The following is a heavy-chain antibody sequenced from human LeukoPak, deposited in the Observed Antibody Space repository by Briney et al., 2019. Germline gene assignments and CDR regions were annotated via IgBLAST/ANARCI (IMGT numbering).Heavy chain of an antibody. J-gene: IGHJ4*02. CDR2: ISSDGGKK. CDR3: ARDRAWDYLDS. V-gene: IGHV3-30*03. CDR1: GFMFSNYW. Sequence: GGSLRLSCAASGFMFSNYWMHWVRQAPGKGLEWVAVISSDGGKKSYADSVKGRFTISRDNSKNTLYLQMDSLRVEDTAIYYCARDRAWDYLDSWDQGPLVTVSS. D-gene: IGHD1-26*01.